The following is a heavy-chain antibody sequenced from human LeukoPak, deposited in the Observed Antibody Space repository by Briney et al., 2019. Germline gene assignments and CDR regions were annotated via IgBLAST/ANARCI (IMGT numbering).Heavy chain of an antibody. D-gene: IGHD6-19*01. CDR3: AKGQYSSGWYWFDC. Sequence: GGSLRLSCAASGFTFSSYGMHWVRQAPGKGLEWVAVISYDGSNKYYADSVKGRFTISRDNSKNTLYLQMNSLRAEDTAVYYCAKGQYSSGWYWFDCWGQGTLVTVSS. CDR1: GFTFSSYG. J-gene: IGHJ4*02. V-gene: IGHV3-30*18. CDR2: ISYDGSNK.